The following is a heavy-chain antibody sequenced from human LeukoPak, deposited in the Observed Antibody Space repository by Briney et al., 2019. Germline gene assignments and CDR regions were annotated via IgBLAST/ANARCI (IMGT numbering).Heavy chain of an antibody. V-gene: IGHV3-53*01. D-gene: IGHD3-9*01. CDR3: ARSSHYDILTGYSEEDAFDI. CDR2: IYSGGST. Sequence: GGSLRLSCAASGFTVSSNYMSWDRQAPGKGLEWVSVIYSGGSTDYADSVKGRFTISRDTSKNTLYLQMNSLRVEDTAVYYCARSSHYDILTGYSEEDAFDIWGQGTMVTISS. CDR1: GFTVSSNY. J-gene: IGHJ3*02.